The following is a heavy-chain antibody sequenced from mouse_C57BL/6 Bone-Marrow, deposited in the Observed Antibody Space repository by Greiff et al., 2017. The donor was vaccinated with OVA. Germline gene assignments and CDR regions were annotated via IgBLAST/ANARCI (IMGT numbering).Heavy chain of an antibody. V-gene: IGHV1-56*01. D-gene: IGHD2-2*01. CDR1: GYTFTSHW. Sequence: QVQLQQSGPELVRPGASVKISCKATGYTFTSHWMQRVRQRPGQGLEWIGEIFPGSGSTYYNEKFKGKATLTVDTSSSTAYMQSSSLTSEDSAVYFCARSNLLRLFAYWVQGTLVTVSA. J-gene: IGHJ3*01. CDR2: IFPGSGST. CDR3: ARSNLLRLFAY.